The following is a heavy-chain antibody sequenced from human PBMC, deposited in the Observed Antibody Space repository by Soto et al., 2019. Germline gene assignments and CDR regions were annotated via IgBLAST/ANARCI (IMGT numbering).Heavy chain of an antibody. CDR3: AKLRYFDWSSYNWFEY. V-gene: IGHV3-23*01. CDR1: GYHFSSYA. D-gene: IGHD3-9*01. Sequence: GGSLRRSCAASGYHFSSYAMTWVRQAPGKGLEWVSGISGSGATTSYADSVKGRFTVSRDNSKNTLYLQMNSLRVEDTAVYYCAKLRYFDWSSYNWFEYWGQGTPVTVSS. J-gene: IGHJ5*01. CDR2: ISGSGATT.